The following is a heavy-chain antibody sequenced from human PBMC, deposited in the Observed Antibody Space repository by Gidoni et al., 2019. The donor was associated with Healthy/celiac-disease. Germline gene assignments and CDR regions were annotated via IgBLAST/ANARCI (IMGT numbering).Heavy chain of an antibody. J-gene: IGHJ3*02. D-gene: IGHD2-2*02. V-gene: IGHV4-61*02. CDR3: ARVGDIVVVPAAIRSDAFDI. CDR2: IYTSGST. Sequence: QVQLQESGPGLVKPSQTLSLTCTVSGGSISRGSYYWSWIRQPAGKGLEWIGRIYTSGSTNYNPSLKSRVTMSVDTSKNQFSLKLSSVTAADTAVYYCARVGDIVVVPAAIRSDAFDIWGQGTMVTVSS. CDR1: GGSISRGSYY.